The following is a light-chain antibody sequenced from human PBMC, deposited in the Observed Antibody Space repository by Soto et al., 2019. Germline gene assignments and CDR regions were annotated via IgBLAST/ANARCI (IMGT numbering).Light chain of an antibody. J-gene: IGKJ1*01. CDR1: QSISNY. Sequence: DLQMTQSPSALSASVSDRVTITCRASQSISNYLNWYQLKPGKAPKLLIYAASHLHSGVPSRFSGRGSGREFTLTISSLQTEDFATYYCQQSFNPPPTFGQGTKVEMK. CDR2: AAS. CDR3: QQSFNPPPT. V-gene: IGKV1-39*01.